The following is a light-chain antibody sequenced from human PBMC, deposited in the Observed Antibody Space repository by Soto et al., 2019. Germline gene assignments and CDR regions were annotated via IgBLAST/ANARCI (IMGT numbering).Light chain of an antibody. V-gene: IGKV1-33*01. Sequence: DIQMTQSPSSLSACVGDRVTITCQASQDISNYLNWYQQKPGKAPKLLIYDASNLETGVPSRFSGSGSGTDFTFTISILQPEDIATYYCQQYDNLPYTFGQGTKLEIQ. CDR2: DAS. CDR1: QDISNY. CDR3: QQYDNLPYT. J-gene: IGKJ2*01.